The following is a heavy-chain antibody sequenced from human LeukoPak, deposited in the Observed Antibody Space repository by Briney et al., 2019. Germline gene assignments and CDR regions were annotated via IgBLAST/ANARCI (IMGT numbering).Heavy chain of an antibody. V-gene: IGHV1-18*01. Sequence: ASVKVSCKASGYTFTSYGISWVRQAPGQGLEWMGWISAYNGNTNYAQKLQGRVTMTTDTSTSTAYMELRNLRSDDTAVYYCARVSGLRFLEWFGYYYGMDVWGQGTTVTVSS. CDR1: GYTFTSYG. CDR2: ISAYNGNT. D-gene: IGHD3-3*01. CDR3: ARVSGLRFLEWFGYYYGMDV. J-gene: IGHJ6*02.